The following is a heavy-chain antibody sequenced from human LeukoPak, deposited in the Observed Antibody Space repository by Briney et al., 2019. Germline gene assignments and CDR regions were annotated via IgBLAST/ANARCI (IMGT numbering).Heavy chain of an antibody. J-gene: IGHJ6*03. CDR2: ISGRGDNT. CDR1: GFSFSNYA. Sequence: GGSLRLSYAASGFSFSNYAMSWVRQAPGKGLEWVSAISGRGDNTYYADSVKARFIISRDNSKNTLYLQMNSLRAEDTAIYYCAKERASFYYYYMDVWGKGTSVTVSS. V-gene: IGHV3-23*01. CDR3: AKERASFYYYYMDV.